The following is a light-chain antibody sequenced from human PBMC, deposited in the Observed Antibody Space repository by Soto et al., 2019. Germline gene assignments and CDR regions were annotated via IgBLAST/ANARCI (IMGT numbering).Light chain of an antibody. CDR1: HRVSSY. CDR2: GAS. V-gene: IGKV3D-15*01. CDR3: LQDFNYPWT. Sequence: EIVMTQSPATLSVSPGERVTLSCRASHRVSSYLAWYQQKPGQAPRLLIYGASTRATDIPARFSGSGSGTDFTLTISSLQSEDFATYFCLQDFNYPWTFGQGTKVDIK. J-gene: IGKJ1*01.